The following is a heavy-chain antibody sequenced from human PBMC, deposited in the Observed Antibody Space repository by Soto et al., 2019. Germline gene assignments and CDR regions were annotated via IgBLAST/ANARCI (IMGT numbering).Heavy chain of an antibody. CDR1: GGSISSSSYY. V-gene: IGHV4-39*01. CDR2: IYYSGST. D-gene: IGHD3-3*01. CDR3: ARETIFGVVTYYYYYGMDV. J-gene: IGHJ6*02. Sequence: SETLSLTCTVSGGSISSSSYYWGWIRQPPGKGLEWIGSIYYSGSTYYNPSLKSRVTISVDTSKNQFSLKLSSVTAADTAVYYCARETIFGVVTYYYYYGMDVWGQGTTVT.